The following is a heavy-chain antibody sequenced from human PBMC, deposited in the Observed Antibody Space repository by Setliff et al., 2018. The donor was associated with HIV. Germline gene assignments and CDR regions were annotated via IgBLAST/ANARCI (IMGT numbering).Heavy chain of an antibody. CDR2: IIPIFGTP. CDR1: GYTFNNYY. CDR3: ARMREMATINYYYNYMDV. Sequence: SVKVSCKASGYTFNNYYMHWVRQAPGQGLEWMGQIIPIFGTPRYAQKFQGRVTITADESTSTAYLELSSLRSEDTAVYYCARMREMATINYYYNYMDVWGTGTTVTVSS. J-gene: IGHJ6*03. V-gene: IGHV1-69*13. D-gene: IGHD5-12*01.